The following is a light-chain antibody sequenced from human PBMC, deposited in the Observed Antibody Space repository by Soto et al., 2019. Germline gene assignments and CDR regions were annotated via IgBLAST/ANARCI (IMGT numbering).Light chain of an antibody. Sequence: QSALTQPASVSGSAGQSITISCSGTMRDVGAYNLVSWYQQHPGTAPKLIIYEVVQRPSGVPDRFSGSKSGHTASLTVSGLQAADEADYFCKSYAGSNTYVFGSGTKLTVL. CDR3: KSYAGSNTYV. CDR2: EVV. CDR1: MRDVGAYNL. V-gene: IGLV2-8*01. J-gene: IGLJ1*01.